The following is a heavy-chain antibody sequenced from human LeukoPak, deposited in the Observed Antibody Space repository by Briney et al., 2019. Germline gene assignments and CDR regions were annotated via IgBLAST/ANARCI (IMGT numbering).Heavy chain of an antibody. D-gene: IGHD6-19*01. V-gene: IGHV4-34*01. CDR2: INHSGST. Sequence: SETLSLTCAVYGGSFSGYYWSWIRQPPGKGLEWIGEINHSGSTNYNPSLKSRVTIPVDTSKNQFSLKLSSVTAADTAVYYCARGLEQWLVLEYYFDYWGQGTLVTVSS. CDR1: GGSFSGYY. CDR3: ARGLEQWLVLEYYFDY. J-gene: IGHJ4*02.